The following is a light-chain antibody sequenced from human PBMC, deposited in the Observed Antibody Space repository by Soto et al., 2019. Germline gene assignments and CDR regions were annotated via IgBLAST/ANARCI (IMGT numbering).Light chain of an antibody. CDR2: GNS. Sequence: QAVVTQPPSVSGAPGQRVTISCTGSSSNIGAGYDVHWYQQLPGTAPKLLIYGNSNRPSGVPDRFSGSKSGTSASLAITGLQAEDEADYYCQSYDSSLSGSKVFGGGTMLTVL. CDR1: SSNIGAGYD. CDR3: QSYDSSLSGSKV. J-gene: IGLJ2*01. V-gene: IGLV1-40*01.